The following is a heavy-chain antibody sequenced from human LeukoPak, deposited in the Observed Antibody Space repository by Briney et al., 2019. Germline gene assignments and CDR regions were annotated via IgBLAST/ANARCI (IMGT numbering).Heavy chain of an antibody. CDR1: GFTFSSYE. CDR3: AKGRGRIAVVGRNYFDY. J-gene: IGHJ4*02. V-gene: IGHV3-48*03. Sequence: PGGSLRLSCAASGFTFSSYEMNWVRQAPGKGLEWVSYISSSGSTIYYADSVKGRFTISRDNAKNSLYLQMNSLRAEDTAVYYCAKGRGRIAVVGRNYFDYWGQGTLVTVSS. D-gene: IGHD6-19*01. CDR2: ISSSGSTI.